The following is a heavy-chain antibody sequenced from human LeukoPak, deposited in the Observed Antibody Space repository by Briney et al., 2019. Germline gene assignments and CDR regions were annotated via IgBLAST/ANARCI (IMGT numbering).Heavy chain of an antibody. CDR1: GYTFTSYA. V-gene: IGHV7-4-1*02. Sequence: GASVKVSCTASGYTFTSYAMNWVRQAPGQGLEWMGWINTNTGNPTYAQGFTGRFVFSLDTSVSTAYLQISSLKAEDTAVYYCARDLRGEPYYYDSSGYYIFDYWGQGTLVTVSS. D-gene: IGHD3-22*01. CDR2: INTNTGNP. CDR3: ARDLRGEPYYYDSSGYYIFDY. J-gene: IGHJ4*02.